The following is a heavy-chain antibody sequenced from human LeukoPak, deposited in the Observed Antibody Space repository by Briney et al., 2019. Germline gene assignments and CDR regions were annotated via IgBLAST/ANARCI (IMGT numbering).Heavy chain of an antibody. CDR1: GGSFSGYY. CDR2: INHSGST. Sequence: SETLSLTCAVYGGSFSGYYWSWIRQPPGKGLEWIGEINHSGSTNYNPSLKSRVTISVDTSKNQFSLKLSSVTAADTAVYYCARGFRIVGATNFDYRGQGTLVTVSS. CDR3: ARGFRIVGATNFDY. J-gene: IGHJ4*02. V-gene: IGHV4-34*01. D-gene: IGHD1-26*01.